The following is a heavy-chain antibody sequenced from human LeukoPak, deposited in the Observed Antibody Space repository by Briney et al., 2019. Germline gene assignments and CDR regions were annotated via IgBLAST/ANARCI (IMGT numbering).Heavy chain of an antibody. J-gene: IGHJ4*02. CDR1: GLSLSSYA. CDR2: ISSTDAGT. Sequence: GGSLRLSCAASGLSLSSYAMSWDRQAPGKGLEWDSAISSTDAGTYHADSVRGPFTIARDSSKNTLYLQMNRLRAEDAAVYYCAKAPVTSCRGAYCYPFDYWGQGTLVTVSS. D-gene: IGHD2-21*01. CDR3: AKAPVTSCRGAYCYPFDY. V-gene: IGHV3-23*01.